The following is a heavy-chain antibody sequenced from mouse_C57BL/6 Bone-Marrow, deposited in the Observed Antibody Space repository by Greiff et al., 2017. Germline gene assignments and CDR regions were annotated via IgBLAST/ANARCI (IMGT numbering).Heavy chain of an antibody. Sequence: EVQGVESGGGLVKPGGSLKLSCAASGFTFSDYGMHWVRQAPVKGLEWVAYISSGSSTIYYADTVKGRFTISRDNDKNTLFLQMTSLRFEDTAMYYCARPGQSYFDYWGQGTTLTVSS. V-gene: IGHV5-17*01. CDR1: GFTFSDYG. CDR2: ISSGSSTI. CDR3: ARPGQSYFDY. J-gene: IGHJ2*01.